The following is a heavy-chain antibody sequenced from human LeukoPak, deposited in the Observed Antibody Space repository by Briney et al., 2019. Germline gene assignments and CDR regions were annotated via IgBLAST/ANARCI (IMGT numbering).Heavy chain of an antibody. CDR1: GGSISSSSYY. V-gene: IGHV4-39*01. CDR3: ARLVGATTFFAPQWVDLNWFDA. Sequence: PSGTLSLTCTVSGGSISSSSYYWGWLRQPPGKGLEWIGSIYYSWSTYYNPSLKSLVTLSVHTSNNEFSLKLSSVTAGDTAVYYCARLVGATTFFAPQWVDLNWFDAWGQGTLVTVSS. J-gene: IGHJ5*02. CDR2: IYYSWST. D-gene: IGHD1-26*01.